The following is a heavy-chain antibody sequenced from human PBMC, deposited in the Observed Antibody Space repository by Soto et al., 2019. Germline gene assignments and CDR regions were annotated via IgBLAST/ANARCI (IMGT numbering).Heavy chain of an antibody. J-gene: IGHJ4*02. CDR1: GYTFTGYY. V-gene: IGHV1-2*04. CDR3: ARQDMVRGVINY. CDR2: INPNSGGT. Sequence: ASVMVSCKASGYTFTGYYMHWVRPAPGQGLEWMGWINPNSGGTNYAQKFQGWVTMTRDTSISTAYMELSRLRSDDTAVYYCARQDMVRGVINYRGQGTLVIVSS. D-gene: IGHD3-10*01.